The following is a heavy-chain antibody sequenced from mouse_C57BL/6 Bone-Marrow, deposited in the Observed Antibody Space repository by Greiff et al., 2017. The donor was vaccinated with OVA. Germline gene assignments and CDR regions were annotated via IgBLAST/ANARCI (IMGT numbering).Heavy chain of an antibody. Sequence: QVQLQQSVAELVRPGASVKLSCKASGYTFTDYYINWVKQRPGQGLEWIARIYPGSGNTYYNEKFKGKATLTAEKSSSTAYMQLSSLTSEDSAVYFCARGIYYGNYAWFAYWGQGTLVTVSA. CDR2: IYPGSGNT. V-gene: IGHV1-76*01. CDR3: ARGIYYGNYAWFAY. CDR1: GYTFTDYY. D-gene: IGHD2-1*01. J-gene: IGHJ3*01.